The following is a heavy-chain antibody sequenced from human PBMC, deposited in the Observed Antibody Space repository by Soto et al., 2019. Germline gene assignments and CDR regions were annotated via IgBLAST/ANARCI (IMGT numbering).Heavy chain of an antibody. J-gene: IGHJ4*02. CDR1: GITFDSRA. D-gene: IGHD3-10*01. CDR2: ITDTGGDT. Sequence: GSLRLSGVASGITFDSRAMSWVRQAPGEGLEWVSIITDTGGDTKYADSVRGRFTISRDNSKNTLYLQMSSLRVEDSAVYYCARGSTDAYPGSRIFDFWGRGTLVTVSS. CDR3: ARGSTDAYPGSRIFDF. V-gene: IGHV3-23*01.